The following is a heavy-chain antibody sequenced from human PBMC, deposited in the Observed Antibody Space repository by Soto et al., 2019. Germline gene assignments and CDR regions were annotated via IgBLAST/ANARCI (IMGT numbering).Heavy chain of an antibody. J-gene: IGHJ4*01. CDR3: ARDRSFGI. CDR2: IYYSGST. CDR1: GGSISNYY. Sequence: SETLSLTCTVSGGSISNYYWSWIRQPPGKGLEWIGYIYYSGSTYYNPSLKSRVTISVDTSKNQFSLRLSSVTAADTAVYYCARDRSFGIWGHGTLVTVSS. D-gene: IGHD3-16*01. V-gene: IGHV4-59*01.